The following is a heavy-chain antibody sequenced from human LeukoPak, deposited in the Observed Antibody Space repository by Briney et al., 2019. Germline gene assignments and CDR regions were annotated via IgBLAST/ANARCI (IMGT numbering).Heavy chain of an antibody. CDR2: ISWNSGRI. CDR3: ARDYYDYGGKAPLGY. Sequence: GGSLRLSCAASGFTFDDYAMHWVRQAPGKGLEWVSGISWNSGRIGYADSVKGRFTISRDNAKNSLYLQMNSLRAEDTAVYYCARDYYDYGGKAPLGYWGQGTLVTVSS. J-gene: IGHJ4*02. CDR1: GFTFDDYA. D-gene: IGHD4-23*01. V-gene: IGHV3-9*01.